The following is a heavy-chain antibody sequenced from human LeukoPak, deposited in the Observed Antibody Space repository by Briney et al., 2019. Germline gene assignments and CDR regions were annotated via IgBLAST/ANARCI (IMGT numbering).Heavy chain of an antibody. V-gene: IGHV3-21*01. Sequence: KTGGSLRLSCAASGFTFSRYNMNWVRQAPGKGLEWVSSISRTGNYIYYADSVKGRFTISRDNAQNSLFLQMNSLRVEDTAVYYCAREAYCGGDCHPYGMDVWGQGTTVTVSS. J-gene: IGHJ6*02. CDR2: ISRTGNYI. CDR3: AREAYCGGDCHPYGMDV. CDR1: GFTFSRYN. D-gene: IGHD2-21*02.